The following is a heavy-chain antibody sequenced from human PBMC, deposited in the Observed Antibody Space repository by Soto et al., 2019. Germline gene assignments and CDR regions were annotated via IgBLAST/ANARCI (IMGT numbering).Heavy chain of an antibody. CDR1: GYTFSNFD. Sequence: ASVKVSCKVAGYTFSNFDINWVRQATGHGLEWMGWMNLNSGKTGYAQKYKGRITMTRNSSISIAYMELSSLRSEDTAVYYCTRGYAMDVWG. CDR3: TRGYAMDV. CDR2: MNLNSGKT. V-gene: IGHV1-8*01. J-gene: IGHJ6*02.